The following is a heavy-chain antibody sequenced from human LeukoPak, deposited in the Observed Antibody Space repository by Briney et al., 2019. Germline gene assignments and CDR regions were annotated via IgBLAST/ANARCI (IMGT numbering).Heavy chain of an antibody. CDR2: IDYSGST. CDR1: GGSIRTYY. Sequence: SETLSLTCTVSGGSIRTYYWSWVRQPPGKGLEWSGYIDYSGSTNYNPSLKSRDTISVDTDKKQFSLKLSSVTAADTAVYYCARVNTMVRLLYYFDSWGQGTLVTVSS. V-gene: IGHV4-59*01. D-gene: IGHD3-10*01. CDR3: ARVNTMVRLLYYFDS. J-gene: IGHJ4*02.